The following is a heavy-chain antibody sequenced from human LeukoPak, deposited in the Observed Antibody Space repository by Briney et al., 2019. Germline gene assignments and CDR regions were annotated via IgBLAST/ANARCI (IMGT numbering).Heavy chain of an antibody. CDR2: IYYSGST. CDR3: ARDPSEGMDV. V-gene: IGHV4-30-4*08. J-gene: IGHJ6*02. CDR1: GGSISSGGYY. Sequence: TSETLSLTCTVSGGSISSGGYYWSWIRQHPGKGLEWIGYIYYSGSTYYNPSLKSRVTISVDTSKNQFSLKLSSVTAADTAVYYCARDPSEGMDVWGQGTTVTVSS.